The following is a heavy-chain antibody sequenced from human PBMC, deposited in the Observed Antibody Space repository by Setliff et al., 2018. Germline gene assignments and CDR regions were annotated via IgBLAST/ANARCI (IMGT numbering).Heavy chain of an antibody. CDR3: AKDLYGDYGEDV. J-gene: IGHJ6*04. CDR2: ISGSGGNT. Sequence: GASLKISCAASGFTFSSYAMSWVRQAPGKGLEWVSDISGSGGNTYYADSVKGRFTIPRDNSKNTLYLQMNTLRAEDTAVYYCAKDLYGDYGEDVWGKGTTVTVSS. V-gene: IGHV3-23*01. CDR1: GFTFSSYA. D-gene: IGHD4-17*01.